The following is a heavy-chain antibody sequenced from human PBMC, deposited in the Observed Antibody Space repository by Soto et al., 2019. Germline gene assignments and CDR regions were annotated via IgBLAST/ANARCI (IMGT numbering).Heavy chain of an antibody. D-gene: IGHD3-3*02. CDR3: ARHSLALRKNNWFDP. CDR1: GDSTISSDFY. Sequence: SETLSLTYTVSGDSTISSDFYWGWVRQPPGKGLEWIGSIFYLGSSYYNPSLKSRVTMSVDTSKNQFSLRLRSVTAADTALYFCARHSLALRKNNWFDPWGQGIMVTVSS. CDR2: IFYLGSS. V-gene: IGHV4-39*01. J-gene: IGHJ5*02.